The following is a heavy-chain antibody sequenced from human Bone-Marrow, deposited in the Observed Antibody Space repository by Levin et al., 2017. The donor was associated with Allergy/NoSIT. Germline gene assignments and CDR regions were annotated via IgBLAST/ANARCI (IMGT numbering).Heavy chain of an antibody. CDR3: GRHMTSSGDYYYGMEV. Sequence: SVKVSCKVSGGSFSSYAISWVRQAPGQGLEWMGGIVPMFGTTEYAQNFQDRVIITADESTRTAYMEVSSLRSEDTAVFYCGRHMTSSGDYYYGMEVWGQGTPVIVSS. CDR1: GGSFSSYA. V-gene: IGHV1-69*13. D-gene: IGHD6-6*01. CDR2: IVPMFGTT. J-gene: IGHJ6*02.